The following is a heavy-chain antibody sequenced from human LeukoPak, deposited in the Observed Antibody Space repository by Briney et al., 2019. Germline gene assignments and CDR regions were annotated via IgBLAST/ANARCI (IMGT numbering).Heavy chain of an antibody. CDR1: GGSFSGYY. J-gene: IGHJ5*02. CDR2: INHSGST. CDR3: ARAKYCTNGVCYRSWFDP. Sequence: PSETLSLTCAVYGGSFSGYYWSWIRQPPGKGLEWIGEINHSGSTNYNPSLKSRVIISVDTSKNQFSLKLSSVTAADTAVYYCARAKYCTNGVCYRSWFDPWGRGTLVSVSS. D-gene: IGHD2-8*01. V-gene: IGHV4-34*01.